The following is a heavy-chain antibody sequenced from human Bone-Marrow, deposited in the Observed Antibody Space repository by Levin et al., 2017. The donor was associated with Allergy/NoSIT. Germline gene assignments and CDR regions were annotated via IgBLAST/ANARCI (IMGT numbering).Heavy chain of an antibody. CDR2: ISSGGSTK. J-gene: IGHJ2*01. CDR1: GFTFSSVE. V-gene: IGHV3-48*03. CDR3: ARSYYLDL. Sequence: TGGSLRLSCAASGFTFSSVEMNWVRQAPGKGLEWVSYISSGGSTKYYADSVKGRFTISRDNAKNSLYLQMNSLRAEDTAVYYCARSYYLDLWGRGTLVTVSS.